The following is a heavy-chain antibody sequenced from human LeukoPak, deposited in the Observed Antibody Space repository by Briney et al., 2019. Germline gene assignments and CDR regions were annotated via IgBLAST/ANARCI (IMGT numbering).Heavy chain of an antibody. CDR1: GFTFSSYS. Sequence: GGTLRLSCAASGFTFSSYSMNWVRQAPGKGLEWVSSISSSSSYKYYADSVKGRFTISRDNAKNSLYLQMNSLRAEDTAVYYCATVGNLRYSSSWYYFDNWGQGTLVTVSS. J-gene: IGHJ4*02. D-gene: IGHD6-13*01. CDR2: ISSSSSYK. V-gene: IGHV3-21*01. CDR3: ATVGNLRYSSSWYYFDN.